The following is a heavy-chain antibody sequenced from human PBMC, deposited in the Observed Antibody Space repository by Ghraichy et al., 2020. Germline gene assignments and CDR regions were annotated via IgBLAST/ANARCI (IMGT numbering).Heavy chain of an antibody. CDR2: MNGGSANL. J-gene: IGHJ1*01. Sequence: ASVKVSCKTSGYSFSEFAIHWLRQAPGQRLEWMGWMNGGSANLKYSEKFQGRVTITRDRSASTFYMEMRSLTAEDTAVYYCARDPKTDYRYDYGFFQDWGQGTQVVVSS. D-gene: IGHD3-16*01. CDR3: ARDPKTDYRYDYGFFQD. CDR1: GYSFSEFA. V-gene: IGHV1-3*01.